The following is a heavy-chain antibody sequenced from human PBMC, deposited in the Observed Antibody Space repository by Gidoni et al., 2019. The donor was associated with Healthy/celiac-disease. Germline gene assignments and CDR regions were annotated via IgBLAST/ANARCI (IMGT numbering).Heavy chain of an antibody. D-gene: IGHD2-15*01. CDR2: ISSSSSYI. CDR1: GFTFSSYS. CDR3: ARCGVGGCSC. V-gene: IGHV3-21*01. J-gene: IGHJ4*02. Sequence: EVQLVESGGGLVKPGGSLRLSCAASGFTFSSYSMNWVRQAPGKGLAWVSSISSSSSYIYYADSVKGRFTISRDNAKNSLYLQMNSLRAEDRAVYYCARCGVGGCSCWGQGTLVTVSS.